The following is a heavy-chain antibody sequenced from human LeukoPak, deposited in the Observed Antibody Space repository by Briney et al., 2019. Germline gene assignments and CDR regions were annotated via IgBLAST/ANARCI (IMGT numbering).Heavy chain of an antibody. J-gene: IGHJ4*02. CDR1: GGSISSYY. Sequence: SETLSLTCTDSGGSISSYYWSWIRQPAGKGLEWIGRIYTSGSTNYNPALKSRVTMSVDTSKNQYSLKLSSVTAADTAVYYCARDGSGYQLDYWGQGTLVTVSS. CDR2: IYTSGST. CDR3: ARDGSGYQLDY. V-gene: IGHV4-4*07. D-gene: IGHD3-10*01.